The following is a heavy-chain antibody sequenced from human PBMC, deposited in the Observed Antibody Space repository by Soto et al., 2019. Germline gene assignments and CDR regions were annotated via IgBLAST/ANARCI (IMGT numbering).Heavy chain of an antibody. D-gene: IGHD3-22*01. CDR1: GYTFTSYA. J-gene: IGHJ3*02. Sequence: GASVKVSCKASGYTFTSYAMHWVRQAPGQRLEWMGWINAGNGNTKYSQKFQGRVTITRDTSASTAYMELSSLRSEDTAVYYCARGPDLMIVLPQSAFDIWGQGTMVTVSS. V-gene: IGHV1-3*01. CDR3: ARGPDLMIVLPQSAFDI. CDR2: INAGNGNT.